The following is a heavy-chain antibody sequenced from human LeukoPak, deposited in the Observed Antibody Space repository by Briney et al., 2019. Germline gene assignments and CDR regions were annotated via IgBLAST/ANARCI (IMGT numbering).Heavy chain of an antibody. J-gene: IGHJ6*02. CDR1: GFTFSSYT. V-gene: IGHV3-30*18. CDR3: AKSSWDVVVVNYYYGMDV. Sequence: PGGSLRLSCAASGFTFSSYTMTWVRQAPGKGLEWVAVISYDGTNKYYADSVRGRFTISRDNSKNTLYLQMNSLSAEDTAVYYCAKSSWDVVVVNYYYGMDVWGQGTTVTVSS. D-gene: IGHD2-2*01. CDR2: ISYDGTNK.